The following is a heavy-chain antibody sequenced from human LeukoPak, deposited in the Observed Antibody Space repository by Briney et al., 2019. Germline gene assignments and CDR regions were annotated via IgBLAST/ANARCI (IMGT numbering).Heavy chain of an antibody. CDR2: IYSGGST. V-gene: IGHV3-66*02. CDR3: ARAIMVYAGEYYFDY. Sequence: PGGSLRLSCAASGFTVSSNYMSWVRQAPGKGLEWVSVIYSGGSTYYADSVKGRFTISRDNSKNTLYLQMNSLRAEDTAVYYCARAIMVYAGEYYFDYWGQGTLVTVSS. J-gene: IGHJ4*02. D-gene: IGHD2-8*01. CDR1: GFTVSSNY.